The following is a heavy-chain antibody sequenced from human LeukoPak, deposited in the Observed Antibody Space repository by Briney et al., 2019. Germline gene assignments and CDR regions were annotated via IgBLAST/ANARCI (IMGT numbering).Heavy chain of an antibody. CDR3: AGYYYDSSGYLG. V-gene: IGHV4-39*01. Sequence: PSETLSLTCTVSGGSIIIVGYYSGWIRQPPGKGLEWIGSISYGGITYYNPSLKSRVTIYVDTSKNQVSLKLTSVTAADTAMYYCAGYYYDSSGYLGCGQGTLVTVSS. D-gene: IGHD3-22*01. J-gene: IGHJ4*02. CDR1: GGSIIIVGYY. CDR2: ISYGGIT.